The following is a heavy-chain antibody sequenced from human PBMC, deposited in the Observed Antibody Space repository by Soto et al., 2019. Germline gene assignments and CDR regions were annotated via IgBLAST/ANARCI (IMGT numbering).Heavy chain of an antibody. Sequence: QVQLQESGPGLVKPSQSLSLTCTVSGGSVNSGGYYWNWIRQHPGKGLEWIGYIYYSGTTYYNPSLNSRVTIPLVPSKNQFSLKLNAVTAADSAIYYCARGRALRGRLDYWGPGTLVTVSS. CDR3: ARGRALRGRLDY. V-gene: IGHV4-31*03. J-gene: IGHJ4*02. CDR1: GGSVNSGGYY. CDR2: IYYSGTT. D-gene: IGHD2-21*02.